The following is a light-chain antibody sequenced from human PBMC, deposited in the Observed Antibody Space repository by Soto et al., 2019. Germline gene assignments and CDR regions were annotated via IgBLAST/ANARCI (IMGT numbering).Light chain of an antibody. J-gene: IGKJ5*01. CDR3: QQRSNWPQIT. CDR2: DAS. Sequence: EKLMSQSPATLSVSPGERVTLSCRASQNIHNHMSWFLQKPGQAPRLLIYDASNRATGIPARFSGSGSGTDFTLTISSLEPEDFAVYYCQQRSNWPQITFGQGTRLEIK. V-gene: IGKV3-11*01. CDR1: QNIHNH.